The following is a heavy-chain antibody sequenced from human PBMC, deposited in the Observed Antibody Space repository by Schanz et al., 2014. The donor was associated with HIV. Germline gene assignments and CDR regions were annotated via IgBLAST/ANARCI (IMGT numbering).Heavy chain of an antibody. CDR1: GYNFMKYG. CDR2: IKPNSGGT. D-gene: IGHD2-2*01. J-gene: IGHJ5*01. CDR3: AKSRFQLHWFDS. V-gene: IGHV1-2*02. Sequence: QAQLVQSGDEVKKPGASVKVSCKASGYNFMKYGINWVRRAPGQGLEWMGWIKPNSGGTKYAQKFLGRVTLTRDTSISTAYMELTRLRSDDTAVYYCAKSRFQLHWFDSWGQGTLVTVSS.